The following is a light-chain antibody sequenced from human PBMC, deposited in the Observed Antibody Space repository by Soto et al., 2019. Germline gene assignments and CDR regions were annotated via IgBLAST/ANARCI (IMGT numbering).Light chain of an antibody. J-gene: IGLJ2*01. Sequence: QLVLTQPPSASGTPGQRCTFSCSGSSSNIGTNTGNWYQHLPGTAPKLLIYTNDQRPSGVPDRFSGSKSGTSASLATSGLQSEDEADYYCAAWDDRLNGVVFGGGTKLTVL. CDR3: AAWDDRLNGVV. CDR2: TND. V-gene: IGLV1-44*01. CDR1: SSNIGTNT.